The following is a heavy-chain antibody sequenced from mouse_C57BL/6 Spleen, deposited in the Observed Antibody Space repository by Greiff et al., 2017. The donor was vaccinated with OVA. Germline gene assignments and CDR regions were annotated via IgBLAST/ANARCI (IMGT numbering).Heavy chain of an antibody. V-gene: IGHV5-16*01. D-gene: IGHD1-1*01. CDR3: ARYYGSYWYFDV. J-gene: IGHJ1*03. CDR2: INYDGSST. Sequence: EVKVEESEGGLVQPGSSMKLSCTASGFTFSDYYMAWVRQVPEKGLEWVANINYDGSSTYYLDSLKSRFIISRDNAKNILYLQMSSLKSEDTATYYCARYYGSYWYFDVWGTGTTVTVSS. CDR1: GFTFSDYY.